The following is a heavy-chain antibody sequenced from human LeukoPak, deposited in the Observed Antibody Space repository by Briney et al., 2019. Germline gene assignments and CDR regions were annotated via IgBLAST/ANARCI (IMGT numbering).Heavy chain of an antibody. Sequence: KPGASVKVSRKASGYTFTSYGISWVRQAPGQGLEWMGWISAYNGNTNYAQKLQGRVTMTTDTSTSTAYMELRSLGAEDTAVYYCARDFDVVVIATTPFDYWGQGTLVTVSS. J-gene: IGHJ4*02. CDR2: ISAYNGNT. D-gene: IGHD2-21*01. CDR3: ARDFDVVVIATTPFDY. CDR1: GYTFTSYG. V-gene: IGHV1-18*01.